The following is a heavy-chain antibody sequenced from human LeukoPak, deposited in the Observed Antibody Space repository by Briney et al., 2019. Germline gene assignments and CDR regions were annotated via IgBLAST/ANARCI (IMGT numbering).Heavy chain of an antibody. Sequence: ASVKVSWKPSGYTFTAYYIHWVRQAPGQGLEWMGWIDPNSGGTISAQKFQGRVTMTKDTSISTVYMDLNRLISDDTAVYYCARDNYGRLDYWGQGTLVTVSS. J-gene: IGHJ4*02. CDR3: ARDNYGRLDY. CDR2: IDPNSGGT. D-gene: IGHD4-17*01. CDR1: GYTFTAYY. V-gene: IGHV1-2*02.